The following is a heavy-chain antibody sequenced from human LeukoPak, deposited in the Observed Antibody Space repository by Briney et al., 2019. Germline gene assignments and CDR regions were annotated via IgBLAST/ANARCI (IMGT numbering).Heavy chain of an antibody. CDR1: GFTFTDYA. J-gene: IGHJ6*02. Sequence: GGSLRLSCAASGFTFTDYAIYWVRQAPGKGLEWVSVIHSGGSTYYADSVKGRFTISRDNSKNTLYLQMNSLRAEDTAVYYCWLHYGMDVWGQGTTVTVSS. CDR3: WLHYGMDV. D-gene: IGHD5-12*01. V-gene: IGHV3-53*01. CDR2: IHSGGST.